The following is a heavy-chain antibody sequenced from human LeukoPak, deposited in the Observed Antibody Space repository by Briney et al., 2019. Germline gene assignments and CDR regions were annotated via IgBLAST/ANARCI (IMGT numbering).Heavy chain of an antibody. D-gene: IGHD4-11*01. CDR1: GGSFSGYY. CDR3: ARDLVTSTDYYYYYGMDV. J-gene: IGHJ6*02. V-gene: IGHV4-4*07. Sequence: SETLSLTCAVYGGSFSGYYWSWIRQPAGKGLEWIGRIYTSGSTNYNPSLKSRVTMSVDTSKNQFSLKLSSVTAADTAVYYCARDLVTSTDYYYYYGMDVWGQGTTVTVSS. CDR2: IYTSGST.